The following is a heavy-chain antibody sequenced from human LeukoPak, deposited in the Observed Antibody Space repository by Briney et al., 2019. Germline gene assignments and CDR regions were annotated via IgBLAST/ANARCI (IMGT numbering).Heavy chain of an antibody. V-gene: IGHV4-34*01. CDR1: GGSFSGYY. Sequence: ETLSLTCAVYGGSFSGYYWSWIRQPPGKGLEWIGEINHSGSTNYNPSLKSRVTISVDTSKNQFSLKLSSVTAADMAVYYCARGGSGSYPIDYWGQGTLVTVSS. CDR2: INHSGST. CDR3: ARGGSGSYPIDY. D-gene: IGHD1-26*01. J-gene: IGHJ4*02.